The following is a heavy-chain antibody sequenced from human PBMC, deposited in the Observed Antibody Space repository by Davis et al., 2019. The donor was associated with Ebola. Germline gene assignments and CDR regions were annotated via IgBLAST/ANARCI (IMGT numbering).Heavy chain of an antibody. Sequence: PGGSLRLSCAASGFPFSDYYMNWIRQAPGKGLEWVSFISSSNTYTNYTDSVRGRFTVSRDNAKNSLYLQMNSLRAEDTAVYYCAKVRGTFPDYYFDLWGRGTLVTVSS. CDR2: ISSSNTYT. J-gene: IGHJ2*01. CDR3: AKVRGTFPDYYFDL. D-gene: IGHD1-26*01. CDR1: GFPFSDYY. V-gene: IGHV3-11*06.